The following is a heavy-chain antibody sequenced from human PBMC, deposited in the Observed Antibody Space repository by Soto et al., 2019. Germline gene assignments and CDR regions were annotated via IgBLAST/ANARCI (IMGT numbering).Heavy chain of an antibody. J-gene: IGHJ5*02. D-gene: IGHD6-6*01. CDR1: GGSISSYY. CDR3: ARVRRPSSIAARPGVGWFDP. Sequence: PSETLSLTCTVSGGSISSYYWSWIRQPPGKGLEWIGYIYYSGSTNYNPSLKSRVTISVDTSKNQFSLKLSSVTAADTAVYYCARVRRPSSIAARPGVGWFDPWGQGTLVTVSS. CDR2: IYYSGST. V-gene: IGHV4-59*01.